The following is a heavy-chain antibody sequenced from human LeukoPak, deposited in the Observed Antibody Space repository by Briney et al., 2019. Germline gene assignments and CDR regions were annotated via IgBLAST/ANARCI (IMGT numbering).Heavy chain of an antibody. V-gene: IGHV4-59*12. CDR1: GGSISSYY. Sequence: PSETLSLTCTVSGGSISSYYWSWIRQPPGKGLEWIGYIYYSGSTNYNPSLKSRVTISVDTSKNQFSLKLSSVTAADTAVYYCARDLTDQWELLGAFDYWGQGTLVTVSS. D-gene: IGHD1-26*01. J-gene: IGHJ4*02. CDR2: IYYSGST. CDR3: ARDLTDQWELLGAFDY.